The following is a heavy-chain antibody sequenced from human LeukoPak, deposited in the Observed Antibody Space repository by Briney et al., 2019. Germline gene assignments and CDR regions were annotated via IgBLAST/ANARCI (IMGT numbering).Heavy chain of an antibody. J-gene: IGHJ6*02. Sequence: PGGSLRLSCAASGFTFSSYAMHWVRQAPGKGLEWVAVISYDGSNKYYADSVKGRFTISRDNSKNTLYLQMNSLRAEDTAVYYCARDHKWLAQYYYYGMDVWGQGTTVTVSS. CDR2: ISYDGSNK. V-gene: IGHV3-30-3*01. CDR1: GFTFSSYA. D-gene: IGHD6-19*01. CDR3: ARDHKWLAQYYYYGMDV.